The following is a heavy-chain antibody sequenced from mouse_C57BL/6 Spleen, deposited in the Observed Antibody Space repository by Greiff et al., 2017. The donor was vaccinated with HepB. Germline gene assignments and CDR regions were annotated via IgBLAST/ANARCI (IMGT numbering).Heavy chain of an antibody. V-gene: IGHV1-53*01. D-gene: IGHD2-2*01. CDR2: INPSNGGT. Sequence: VQLQQSGPELVKPGASVKLSCKASSYTFTSYWMHWVQQRPGQGLEWIGNINPSNGGTNYNETVKSKATLTVDKSSSTAYMQLSSLTSEASAVDYWAMGVTTGYYFDYWGQGTTLTVSS. CDR3: AMGVTTGYYFDY. J-gene: IGHJ2*01. CDR1: SYTFTSYW.